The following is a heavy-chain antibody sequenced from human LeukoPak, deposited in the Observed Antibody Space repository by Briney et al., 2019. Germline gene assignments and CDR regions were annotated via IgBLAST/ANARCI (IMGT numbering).Heavy chain of an antibody. J-gene: IGHJ4*02. Sequence: PGGSLRLSCAASGFTFSSYAMSWVRQAPGKGLEWVSAISGSGGSTYYAAPVKRRFTISRDNSKNTLYLQMNSLRAEDTAVYYCAKEGYYDSSGYYWGQGTLVTVSS. CDR2: ISGSGGST. CDR1: GFTFSSYA. V-gene: IGHV3-23*01. D-gene: IGHD3-22*01. CDR3: AKEGYYDSSGYY.